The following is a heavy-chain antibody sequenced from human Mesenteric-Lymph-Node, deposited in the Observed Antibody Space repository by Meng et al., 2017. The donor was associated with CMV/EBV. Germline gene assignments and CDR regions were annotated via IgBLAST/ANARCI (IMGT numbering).Heavy chain of an antibody. CDR2: IRYDGSNK. J-gene: IGHJ4*02. Sequence: GGSLRLSCAASGFTFSSYWMSWVRQAPGKGLEWVAFIRYDGSNKYYADSVKGRFTISRDNSKNTLYLQMNSLRAEDTAVYYCAKDRVGTGTTPFYFDYWGQGTLVTVSS. CDR3: AKDRVGTGTTPFYFDY. D-gene: IGHD1-14*01. CDR1: GFTFSSYW. V-gene: IGHV3-30*02.